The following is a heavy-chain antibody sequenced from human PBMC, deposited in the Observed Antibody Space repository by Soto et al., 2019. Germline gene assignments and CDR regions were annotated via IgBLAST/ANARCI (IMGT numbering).Heavy chain of an antibody. V-gene: IGHV4-30-2*01. CDR3: ARAHQKKWRNANFDY. CDR1: GGSISSGGYS. J-gene: IGHJ4*01. Sequence: SETLSLTCAVSGGSISSGGYSWSWIRQPPGKGLEWIGYIYHSGSTYYNPSLKSRVTISVDRSKNQFSLKLSSVTAAATAVYYCARAHQKKWRNANFDYCGQGTLVTVSS. CDR2: IYHSGST. D-gene: IGHD2-8*01.